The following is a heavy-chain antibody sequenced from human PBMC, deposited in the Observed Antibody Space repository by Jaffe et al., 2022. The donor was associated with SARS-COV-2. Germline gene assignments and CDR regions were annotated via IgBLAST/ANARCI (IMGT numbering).Heavy chain of an antibody. V-gene: IGHV3-30*18. Sequence: QVQLVESGGGVVQPGRSLRLSCAASGFTFNNYGIHWVRQAPGQGLEWVAVISYDGANKYYADSVLGRFTVSRDHSKTTVFLQMNTLRTEDTALYYCAKDVGQYYEIPLYIDSWGQGTLVTVSS. D-gene: IGHD3-16*01. CDR3: AKDVGQYYEIPLYIDS. CDR2: ISYDGANK. J-gene: IGHJ5*01. CDR1: GFTFNNYG.